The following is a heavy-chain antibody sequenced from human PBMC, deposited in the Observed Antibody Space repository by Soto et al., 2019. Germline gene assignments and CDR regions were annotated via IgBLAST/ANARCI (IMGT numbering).Heavy chain of an antibody. J-gene: IGHJ4*02. V-gene: IGHV4-30-2*06. Sequence: QLQLQESGSGLVKTSETLSLTCTVSGASISYGGFSWSWIRQSPGKGLEWIGYISHLESTYFHPSFKSRLTMSIYRTRNQFSLKLSSVTAAYMAVDYCARGGGYDSFDYWGQGVLVTVSS. CDR1: GASISYGGFS. D-gene: IGHD5-12*01. CDR3: ARGGGYDSFDY. CDR2: ISHLEST.